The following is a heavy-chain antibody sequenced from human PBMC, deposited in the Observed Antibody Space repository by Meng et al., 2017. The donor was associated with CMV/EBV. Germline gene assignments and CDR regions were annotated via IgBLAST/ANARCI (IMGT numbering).Heavy chain of an antibody. J-gene: IGHJ4*02. CDR3: ARGEDFWSGYYRFDY. CDR2: IYSGGST. D-gene: IGHD3-3*01. CDR1: GFTVSSNY. Sequence: GESLKISCAASGFTVSSNYMSWVRQAPGKGLEWVSVIYSGGSTYYADSVKGRFTISRDNAKNSLYLQMNSLRAEDTAVYYCARGEDFWSGYYRFDYWGQGTLVTVSS. V-gene: IGHV3-53*01.